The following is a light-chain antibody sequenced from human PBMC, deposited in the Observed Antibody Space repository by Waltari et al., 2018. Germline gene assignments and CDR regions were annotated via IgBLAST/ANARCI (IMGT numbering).Light chain of an antibody. V-gene: IGLV3-25*03. CDR3: QSADNSNTYVI. CDR2: KDS. J-gene: IGLJ2*01. Sequence: SYELTQPPSVSVSPGQTARITCPGHALPKQYGHWYQQKPGQAPVRVIYKDSERPSGIPERFSGSSSGTTVTLTISGVQAEDEADYYCQSADNSNTYVIFGGGTKLTVL. CDR1: ALPKQY.